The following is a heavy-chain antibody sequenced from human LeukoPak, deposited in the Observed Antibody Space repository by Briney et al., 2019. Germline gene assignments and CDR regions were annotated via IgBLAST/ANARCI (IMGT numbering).Heavy chain of an antibody. J-gene: IGHJ4*02. CDR2: ISSSSSTI. CDR3: ARDGLGYCSSTSCRPFDY. V-gene: IGHV3-48*01. CDR1: GFTFSSYS. Sequence: GGSLRLSCAASGFTFSSYSMNWVRQAPGKGLEWVSYISSSSSTIYYADSVKGRFPISRDNAKNSLYLQMNSLRAEDTAVYYCARDGLGYCSSTSCRPFDYWGQGTLVTVSS. D-gene: IGHD2-2*01.